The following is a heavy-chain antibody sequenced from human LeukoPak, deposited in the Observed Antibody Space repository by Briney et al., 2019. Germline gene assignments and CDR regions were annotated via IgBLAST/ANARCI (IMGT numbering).Heavy chain of an antibody. D-gene: IGHD6-6*01. CDR2: ISPNSGGT. V-gene: IGHV1-2*06. CDR3: ARARWQLVPYFDS. CDR1: GYTFTDYY. J-gene: IGHJ4*02. Sequence: GASVKVSCKASGYTFTDYYMHWVRQAPGQGLEWMGRISPNSGGTNFAQKFQGRVAMTRDTSISTAYLELGSLRSDDTAVYFCARARWQLVPYFDSWGQGTLVTVSS.